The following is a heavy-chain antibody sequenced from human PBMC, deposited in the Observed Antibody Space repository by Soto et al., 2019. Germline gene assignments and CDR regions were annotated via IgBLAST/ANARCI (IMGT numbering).Heavy chain of an antibody. CDR2: IFYLGSS. V-gene: IGHV4-39*01. CDR3: ARHSLALRKNNWFDP. J-gene: IGHJ5*02. D-gene: IGHD3-3*02. CDR1: GDSIISSDFY. Sequence: SETLSLTCTVSGDSIISSDFYWGWVRQPPGKGLEWIGSIFYLGSSYYNPSLKSRVTMSVDTSKNQFSLKLRSVTAADTALYFCARHSLALRKNNWFDPWGQGIMVTVSS.